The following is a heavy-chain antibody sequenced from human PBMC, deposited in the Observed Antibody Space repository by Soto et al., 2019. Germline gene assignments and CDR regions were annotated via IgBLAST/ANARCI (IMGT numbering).Heavy chain of an antibody. CDR3: ARVHFVVVPAAQDPGYYYYYYMDV. D-gene: IGHD2-2*01. V-gene: IGHV4-59*01. CDR2: IYYSGST. J-gene: IGHJ6*03. Sequence: SETLSLTCTVSGGSISSYYWSWIRQPPGKGLEWIGYIYYSGSTNYNPSLKSRVTISVDTSKNQFSLKLRSVTAADTAVYYCARVHFVVVPAAQDPGYYYYYYMDVWGKGTTVTVSS. CDR1: GGSISSYY.